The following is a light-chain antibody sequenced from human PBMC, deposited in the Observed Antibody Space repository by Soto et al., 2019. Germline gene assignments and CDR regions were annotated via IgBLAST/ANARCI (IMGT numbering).Light chain of an antibody. CDR2: DVS. CDR1: ISDVGGYNY. Sequence: QGALTLPRYVSGSRGQSVTISCTGTISDVGGYNYVSWYQQHPGKAPKLMIYDVSKRPSGVPDRFSGSKSGNTASLTISGLQAEDEADYYCCSYAGSYTFYVFGTGTKVTVL. CDR3: CSYAGSYTFYV. V-gene: IGLV2-11*01. J-gene: IGLJ1*01.